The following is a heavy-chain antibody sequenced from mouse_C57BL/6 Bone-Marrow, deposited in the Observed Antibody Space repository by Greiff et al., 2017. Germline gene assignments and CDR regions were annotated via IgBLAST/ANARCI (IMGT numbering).Heavy chain of an antibody. D-gene: IGHD1-1*01. Sequence: DVMLVESGGGLVKPGGSLKLSCAASGFTFSSYTMSWVRQTPEKRLEWVATISGGSGNTYYPDSVKGRFTISRDNAKNTLYLQMSSLRSEDTALYYCARQDTTVGPWFAYWGQGTLVTVSA. CDR2: ISGGSGNT. CDR1: GFTFSSYT. V-gene: IGHV5-9*01. CDR3: ARQDTTVGPWFAY. J-gene: IGHJ3*01.